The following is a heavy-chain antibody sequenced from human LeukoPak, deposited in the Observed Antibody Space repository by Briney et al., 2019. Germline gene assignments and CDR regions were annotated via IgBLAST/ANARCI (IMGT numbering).Heavy chain of an antibody. CDR1: GGTYSSYA. Sequence: SSVKVSCRASGGTYSSYAINWVRQAPGQGLEWMGGIIPIFGTANYAQKFQGRVTITADESTSTAYMELSSLRSEDTAVYYCARALIVVVPAAPLEYYYYGMDVWGKGTTVTVSS. D-gene: IGHD2-2*01. J-gene: IGHJ6*04. V-gene: IGHV1-69*01. CDR2: IIPIFGTA. CDR3: ARALIVVVPAAPLEYYYYGMDV.